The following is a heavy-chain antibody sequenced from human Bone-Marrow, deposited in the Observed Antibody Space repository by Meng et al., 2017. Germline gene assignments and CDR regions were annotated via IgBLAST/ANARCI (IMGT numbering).Heavy chain of an antibody. J-gene: IGHJ4*02. CDR2: IYPGDYDT. CDR3: ARGSYGDYQRDYFDY. D-gene: IGHD4-17*01. V-gene: IGHV5-51*01. Sequence: KVSCKGSGYSFTSYWIGWVRQMPGKGLEWMGIIYPGDYDTRYSPSFQGQVTISADKSISTAYLQWSSLKASDTAMYYCARGSYGDYQRDYFDYWGQGTRVTVSS. CDR1: GYSFTSYW.